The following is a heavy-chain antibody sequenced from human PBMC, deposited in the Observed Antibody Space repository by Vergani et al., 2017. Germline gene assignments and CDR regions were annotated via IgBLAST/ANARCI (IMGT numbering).Heavy chain of an antibody. CDR2: INHSGST. CDR1: GGSFSGYY. D-gene: IGHD6-6*01. CDR3: ARGTPIEDSSSSVDY. V-gene: IGHV4-34*01. J-gene: IGHJ4*02. Sequence: QVQLQQWGAGLLKPSETLSLTCAVYGGSFSGYYWSWIRQPPGKGLEWIGEINHSGSTNYNPSLKSRVTISVDTSKNQFSLKLSTVTAADTAVYYYARGTPIEDSSSSVDYWGQGTLVTVSS.